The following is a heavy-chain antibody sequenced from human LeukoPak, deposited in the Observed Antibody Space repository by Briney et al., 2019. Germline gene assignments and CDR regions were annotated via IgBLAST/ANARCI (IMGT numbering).Heavy chain of an antibody. Sequence: SVKVSCKASGFTFTSSAVQWVRQARGQRLEWIGWIVVGSGNTNYAQKFQERVTITRDMSTSTAYMELSSLRSEDTAVYYCAAESVMGYSSSGGYWGQGTLVTVSS. J-gene: IGHJ4*02. CDR3: AAESVMGYSSSGGY. V-gene: IGHV1-58*01. D-gene: IGHD6-13*01. CDR1: GFTFTSSA. CDR2: IVVGSGNT.